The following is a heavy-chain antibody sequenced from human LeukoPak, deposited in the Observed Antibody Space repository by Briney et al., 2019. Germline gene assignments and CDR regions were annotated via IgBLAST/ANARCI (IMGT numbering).Heavy chain of an antibody. V-gene: IGHV1-2*02. CDR1: GYTFTGYY. D-gene: IGHD3-22*01. J-gene: IGHJ4*02. CDR3: ARGSSIGDYYDSSGYTRTPFDY. CDR2: INPNSGGT. Sequence: ASVKVSCKASGYTFTGYYMHWVRQAPGQGLEWMGWINPNSGGTNYAQKFQGRVTMTRDTSISTAYMELSSLRSEDTAVYYCARGSSIGDYYDSSGYTRTPFDYWGQGTLVTVSS.